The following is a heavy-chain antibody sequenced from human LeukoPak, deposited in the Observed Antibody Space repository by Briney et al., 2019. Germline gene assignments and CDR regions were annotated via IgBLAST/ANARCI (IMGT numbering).Heavy chain of an antibody. CDR3: SREYYYDSSGYTSYYFDY. CDR1: GGTFSSYA. D-gene: IGHD3-22*01. J-gene: IGHJ4*02. CDR2: IIPIFGTA. V-gene: IGHV1-69*05. Sequence: SVKVSCKASGGTFSSYAISWVRQAPGQGLEWMGGIIPIFGTANYAQKFQGRVTITTDESTSTAYMELSSLRSEDTAVYYCSREYYYDSSGYTSYYFDYWGQGTLVTVSS.